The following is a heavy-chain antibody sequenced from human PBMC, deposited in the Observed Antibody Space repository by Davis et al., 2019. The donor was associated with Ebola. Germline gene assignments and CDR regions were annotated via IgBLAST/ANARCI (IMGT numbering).Heavy chain of an antibody. J-gene: IGHJ4*02. V-gene: IGHV1-69*13. D-gene: IGHD4-17*01. Sequence: SVKVSCKASGGTFSSYAISWVRQAPGQGLEWMGGIIPIFGTANYAQKFHGRVTITADESTSTAYMELSSLRSEDTAVYYCARPATVTARGDFDYWGQGTLVTVSS. CDR2: IIPIFGTA. CDR1: GGTFSSYA. CDR3: ARPATVTARGDFDY.